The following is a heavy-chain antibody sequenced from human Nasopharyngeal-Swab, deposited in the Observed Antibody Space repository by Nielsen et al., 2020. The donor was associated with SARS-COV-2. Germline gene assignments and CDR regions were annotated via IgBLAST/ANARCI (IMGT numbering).Heavy chain of an antibody. Sequence: GGSLRLSCAASGFSFTYYGMHWVHQAPGKGLEWVAVIWYDGTKSYYGDSMKGRFTISRDNSNNVVYLQMNSLRAEDTAVYYCVRQWEFQTFDHWGLGTLVTVSS. CDR1: GFSFTYYG. CDR3: VRQWEFQTFDH. J-gene: IGHJ4*02. D-gene: IGHD1-26*01. CDR2: IWYDGTKS. V-gene: IGHV3-33*01.